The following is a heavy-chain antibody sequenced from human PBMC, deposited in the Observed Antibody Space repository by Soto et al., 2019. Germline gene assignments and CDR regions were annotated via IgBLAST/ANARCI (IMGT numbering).Heavy chain of an antibody. Sequence: SETLSLTCTVSGGSISSYYWSWIRQPPGKGLEWIGYIYYSGSTNYNPSLKSRVTISVDTSKNQFSLKLSSVTAADTAVYYCARAKSVGIAARRYYYYYMDVWGKGTTVTVSS. V-gene: IGHV4-59*01. J-gene: IGHJ6*03. CDR3: ARAKSVGIAARRYYYYYMDV. CDR1: GGSISSYY. CDR2: IYYSGST. D-gene: IGHD6-6*01.